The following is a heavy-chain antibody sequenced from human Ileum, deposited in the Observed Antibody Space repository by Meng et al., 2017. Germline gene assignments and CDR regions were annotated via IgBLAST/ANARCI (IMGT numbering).Heavy chain of an antibody. CDR3: VSERRRSYFFDY. J-gene: IGHJ4*02. CDR2: IYYSGST. V-gene: IGHV4-30-4*01. Sequence: QVQLQESGPGLVNPSQTLSLTCSVSGGSMRSGDNYWSWIRQPPGKGLEWIGYIYYSGSTYYTPSLKSRVIMSVDTSANRFSLNLSSVTAADTAIYYCVSERRRSYFFDYWGQGTLVTVSS. CDR1: GGSMRSGDNY.